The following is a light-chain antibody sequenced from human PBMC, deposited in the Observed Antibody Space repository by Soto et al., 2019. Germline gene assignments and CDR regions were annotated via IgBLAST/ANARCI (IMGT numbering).Light chain of an antibody. CDR1: QGLTSN. Sequence: EIVMTQSPATLSVSPGERATLSCRASQGLTSNVAWYQHKPGQAPRLLIYGASNRATDIPARFSGSESGTEFTHTSSSQQSDDFAVYHCQQYDKWPRTFGQGTKVEIK. CDR2: GAS. J-gene: IGKJ1*01. V-gene: IGKV3-15*01. CDR3: QQYDKWPRT.